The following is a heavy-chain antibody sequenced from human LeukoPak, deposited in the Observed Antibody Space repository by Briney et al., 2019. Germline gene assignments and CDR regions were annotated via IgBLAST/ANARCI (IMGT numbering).Heavy chain of an antibody. D-gene: IGHD3-22*01. CDR2: IIPIFGTA. Sequence: SVKASCKASGGTFSSYAISWVRQAPGQGLEWMGGIIPIFGTANYAQKFQGRVTITADESTSTAYMELSSLRSEDTAVYYCARDAYYDSSLTFGYWGQGTLVTVSS. CDR1: GGTFSSYA. V-gene: IGHV1-69*13. J-gene: IGHJ4*02. CDR3: ARDAYYDSSLTFGY.